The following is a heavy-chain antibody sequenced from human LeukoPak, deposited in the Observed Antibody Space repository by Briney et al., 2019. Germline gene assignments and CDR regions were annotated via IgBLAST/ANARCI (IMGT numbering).Heavy chain of an antibody. CDR2: ISWNSGSI. CDR1: GFTFDDYA. V-gene: IGHV3-9*01. CDR3: AKGWIQLWLHDAFDI. D-gene: IGHD5-18*01. Sequence: TGGSLRLSCAASGFTFDDYAMHWVRKAPGKGLDWVSGISWNSGSIGYADSVKGRFTISRDNAKNSLYLQMNSLRAEDTALYYCAKGWIQLWLHDAFDIWGQGTMVTVSS. J-gene: IGHJ3*02.